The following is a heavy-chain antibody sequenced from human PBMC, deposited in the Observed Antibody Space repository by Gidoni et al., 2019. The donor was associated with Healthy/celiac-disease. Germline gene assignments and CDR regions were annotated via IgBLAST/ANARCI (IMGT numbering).Heavy chain of an antibody. CDR2: ISYDGSNK. CDR1: GFPFSSYA. Sequence: QLQLVESGGGVVQPGRSLRLSCAASGFPFSSYAMPWVRQAQGKGLEWVAVISYDGSNKYYADSVKGRFTISRDNSKNTLYLQMNSLRAEDTAVYYCARAIAAAVYFDYWGQGTLVTVSS. V-gene: IGHV3-30-3*01. D-gene: IGHD6-13*01. CDR3: ARAIAAAVYFDY. J-gene: IGHJ4*02.